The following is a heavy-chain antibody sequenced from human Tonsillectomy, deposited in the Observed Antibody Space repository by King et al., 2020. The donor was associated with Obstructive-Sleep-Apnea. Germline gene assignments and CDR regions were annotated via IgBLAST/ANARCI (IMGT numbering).Heavy chain of an antibody. Sequence: VQLVESGAEVKKPGESLKISCKGSGYSFTSYWIGWVRQMPGKGLEWMGIIYPGDSDTRYSPSFQGQVTISADKSISTAYLQWSSLKASDTAMYYCARGGGGGIAVAGPEPNTPSYYGMDVWGQGTTVTVSS. CDR1: GYSFTSYW. V-gene: IGHV5-51*01. D-gene: IGHD6-19*01. CDR2: IYPGDSDT. CDR3: ARGGGGGIAVAGPEPNTPSYYGMDV. J-gene: IGHJ6*02.